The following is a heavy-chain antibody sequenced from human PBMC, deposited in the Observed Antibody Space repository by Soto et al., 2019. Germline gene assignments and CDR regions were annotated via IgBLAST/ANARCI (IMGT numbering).Heavy chain of an antibody. CDR3: ARDVRYGVDYFHHYGLDV. Sequence: RASVKVSCKASGGTISSYVISWVRQAPGQGLEWMGGIIPMFGAANYAQKFHGRVTITADESTSTAYMELSSLRSDDTAVYFCARDVRYGVDYFHHYGLDVWGQGTTVTVSS. V-gene: IGHV1-69*13. CDR2: IIPMFGAA. D-gene: IGHD2-8*01. J-gene: IGHJ6*02. CDR1: GGTISSYV.